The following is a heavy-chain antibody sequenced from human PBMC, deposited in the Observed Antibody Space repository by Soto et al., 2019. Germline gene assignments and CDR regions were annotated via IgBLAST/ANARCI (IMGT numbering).Heavy chain of an antibody. V-gene: IGHV3-64*01. J-gene: IGHJ4*02. CDR3: ARVSKYSDTGGYYYDY. CDR2: ITGDGVST. Sequence: EVQLVESGGGLVQPGGSLRLSCAASGFTFSNFGLHWVRQAPGKGLEYVSAITGDGVSTFYANSVKGRFTISRDNSKNTLCLPMGSMRTEEMAVYYCARVSKYSDTGGYYYDYWGQGTLVTVSS. D-gene: IGHD3-22*01. CDR1: GFTFSNFG.